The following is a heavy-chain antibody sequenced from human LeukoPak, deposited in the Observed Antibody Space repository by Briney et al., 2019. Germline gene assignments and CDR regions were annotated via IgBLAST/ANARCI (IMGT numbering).Heavy chain of an antibody. CDR2: IWYDGSNK. Sequence: RSLRLSCAASGFTFSSYGMHWVRQAPGKGLEWVAVIWYDGSNKYYADSVKGRFTISRDNSKNTLYLQMNSLRAEDTAVYYCARGDDPPKYYFDYWGQGTLVTVSS. CDR1: GFTFSSYG. CDR3: ARGDDPPKYYFDY. V-gene: IGHV3-33*01. J-gene: IGHJ4*02. D-gene: IGHD3-16*01.